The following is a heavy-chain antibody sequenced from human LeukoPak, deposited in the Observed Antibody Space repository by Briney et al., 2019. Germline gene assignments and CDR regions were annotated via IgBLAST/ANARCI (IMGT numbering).Heavy chain of an antibody. J-gene: IGHJ4*02. CDR1: GFTFSSYG. Sequence: GGSLRLSCAASGFTFSSYGMSWVRQAPGKGLEWVSGISGSGDSTYYADSVRGRFTISRDNSKNTLFLQMNSLRPEDTAVYYCARGPDYDILADYFDYWGQGTLVTVSS. V-gene: IGHV3-23*01. CDR2: ISGSGDST. D-gene: IGHD3-9*01. CDR3: ARGPDYDILADYFDY.